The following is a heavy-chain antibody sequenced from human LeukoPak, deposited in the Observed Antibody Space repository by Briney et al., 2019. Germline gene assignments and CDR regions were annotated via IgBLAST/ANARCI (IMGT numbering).Heavy chain of an antibody. Sequence: GRSLRLSCAASGLTFSSYWMHWVRQAPGKGLVWVSRINSDGSSTSYADSVKGRFTISRDNAKNTLYLQMNSLRAEDTAVYYCTRAARGFGIYGMDVWGQGTTVTVSS. CDR1: GLTFSSYW. V-gene: IGHV3-74*01. D-gene: IGHD3-10*01. CDR3: TRAARGFGIYGMDV. J-gene: IGHJ6*02. CDR2: INSDGSST.